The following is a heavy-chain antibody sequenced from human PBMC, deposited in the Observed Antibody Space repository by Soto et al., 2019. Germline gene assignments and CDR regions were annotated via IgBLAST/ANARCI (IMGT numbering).Heavy chain of an antibody. CDR2: IDPSGSYT. J-gene: IGHJ6*02. CDR3: ARRSIASGGMDV. Sequence: PVESLKISCKGSGYIFSSYWINWCLQMPGKGLEWMGRIDPSGSYTNYSPSFQGHVTISADKSISTAYLQCSSLKASDTAIYYCARRSIASGGMDVWGQGTTVTVSS. V-gene: IGHV5-10-1*01. CDR1: GYIFSSYW.